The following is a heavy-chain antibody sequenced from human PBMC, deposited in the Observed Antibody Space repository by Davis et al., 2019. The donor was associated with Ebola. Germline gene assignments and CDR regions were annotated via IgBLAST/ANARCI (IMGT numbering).Heavy chain of an antibody. CDR3: AKGDSNSPFFF. J-gene: IGHJ4*02. CDR2: IWYDGSNK. Sequence: GESLKISCAASGFTFSNYGMHWVRQAPGKGLEWVAFIWYDGSNKYYADSVKGRFTISRDNSKNTVYLQMNSLRAEDTAVYYCAKGDSNSPFFFWGQGTLVTVSS. CDR1: GFTFSNYG. D-gene: IGHD6-6*01. V-gene: IGHV3-30*02.